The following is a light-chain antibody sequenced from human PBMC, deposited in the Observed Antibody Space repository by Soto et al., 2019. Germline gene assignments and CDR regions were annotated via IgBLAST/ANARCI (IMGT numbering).Light chain of an antibody. CDR2: TSS. J-gene: IGKJ4*01. V-gene: IGKV1-6*01. CDR3: IQDYNYPHT. CDR1: QGIRSE. Sequence: AIQMTQSPSSLSASVGDRVTITCRASQGIRSELGWYQQKPGKAPNLLIYTSSTLQSGVPSRISGSGYGTDFTITISSLQPEDFAPYYCIQDYNYPHTFGGGTKVDIK.